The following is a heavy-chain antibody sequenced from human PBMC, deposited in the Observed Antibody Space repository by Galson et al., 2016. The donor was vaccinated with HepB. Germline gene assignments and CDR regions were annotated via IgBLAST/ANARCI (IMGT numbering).Heavy chain of an antibody. CDR3: AREEGTDYYDTNGYFRLDY. CDR1: GFVFKNYG. J-gene: IGHJ4*02. V-gene: IGHV3-33*01. Sequence: SLRLSCAASGFVFKNYGVHWVRQAPGKGLAWVATIWYDGINKYYVESVKGRFNISRDNSHNTVYLQMNSLRVEDSAVYFCAREEGTDYYDTNGYFRLDYWGQGTLVTVSS. CDR2: IWYDGINK. D-gene: IGHD3-22*01.